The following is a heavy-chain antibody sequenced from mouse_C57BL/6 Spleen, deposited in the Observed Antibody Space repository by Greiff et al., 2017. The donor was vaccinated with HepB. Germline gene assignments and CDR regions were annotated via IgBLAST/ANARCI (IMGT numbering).Heavy chain of an antibody. CDR3: AILSSGFAY. CDR2: ISSGSSTI. Sequence: EVMLVESGGGLVKPGGSLKLSCAASGFTFSDYGMHWVRQAPEKGLEWVAYISSGSSTIYYADTVKGRFTISRDNAKNTLFLHMTSLRSEDTAMYYCAILSSGFAYWGQGTLVTVSA. J-gene: IGHJ3*01. CDR1: GFTFSDYG. D-gene: IGHD1-1*01. V-gene: IGHV5-17*01.